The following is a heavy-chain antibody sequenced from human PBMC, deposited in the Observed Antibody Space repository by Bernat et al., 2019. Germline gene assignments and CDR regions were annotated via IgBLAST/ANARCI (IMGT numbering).Heavy chain of an antibody. CDR3: AKDRGYCSGGSCYVYGMDV. J-gene: IGHJ6*02. Sequence: QVQLVESGGGMVQPGRSLRLSCAASGFTFSSYGMHWVRQAPGKGLEWVAVISYDGSNKYYADSVKGRFTISRDNSKNTLYLPMNSLRAEDTAVYYCAKDRGYCSGGSCYVYGMDVWGQGTTVTVSS. V-gene: IGHV3-30*18. CDR2: ISYDGSNK. D-gene: IGHD2-15*01. CDR1: GFTFSSYG.